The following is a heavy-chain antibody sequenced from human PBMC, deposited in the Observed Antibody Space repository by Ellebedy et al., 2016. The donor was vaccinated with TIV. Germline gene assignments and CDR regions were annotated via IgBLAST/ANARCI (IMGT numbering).Heavy chain of an antibody. J-gene: IGHJ4*02. CDR2: ISAYNGNT. D-gene: IGHD6-19*01. V-gene: IGHV1-18*01. CDR3: ARDNAYSSGYYPDY. Sequence: ASVKVSXXASGYTFTSYGISWVRQAPGQGPEWMGWISAYNGNTNYVQKFQGRVTMTTDTSTSTAYMELRSLRSDDTAVYFCARDNAYSSGYYPDYWGQGTLVTVSS. CDR1: GYTFTSYG.